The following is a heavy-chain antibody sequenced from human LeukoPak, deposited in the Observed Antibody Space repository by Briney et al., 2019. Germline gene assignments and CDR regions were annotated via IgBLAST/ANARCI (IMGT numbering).Heavy chain of an antibody. CDR3: AKERYYGSGSYYGPFNWFDP. CDR2: ISGSGGST. D-gene: IGHD3-10*01. Sequence: GGSLRLSCAASGFTFSSYAMSWVRQAPGKGLEWVSAISGSGGSTYYADSVKGRFTISRDNSKNTLYLQMNSLRAEGTAVYYCAKERYYGSGSYYGPFNWFDPWGQGTLVTVSS. J-gene: IGHJ5*02. CDR1: GFTFSSYA. V-gene: IGHV3-23*01.